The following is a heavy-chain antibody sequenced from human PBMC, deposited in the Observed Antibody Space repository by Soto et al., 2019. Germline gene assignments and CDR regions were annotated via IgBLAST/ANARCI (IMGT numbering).Heavy chain of an antibody. CDR3: AIPSERRLDDAFDI. CDR1: GYTFTSYG. D-gene: IGHD1-1*01. J-gene: IGHJ3*02. CDR2: ISAYNGNT. V-gene: IGHV1-18*04. Sequence: XSVKVSCKASGYTFTSYGISWVRQAPGQGLEWMGWISAYNGNTSYAQKLQGRVTMTTDTSTSTAYMELRSLRSDDTAVYYCAIPSERRLDDAFDIWGQGTMVTVSS.